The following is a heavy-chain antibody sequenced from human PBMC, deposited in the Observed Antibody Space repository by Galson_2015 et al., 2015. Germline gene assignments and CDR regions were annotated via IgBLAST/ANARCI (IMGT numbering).Heavy chain of an antibody. V-gene: IGHV3-21*01. CDR2: IGSGSSYM. Sequence: LRLSCTASGFTFSTYSMNWVRQAPGKGLEWVSSIGSGSSYMYYADSVKGRFTISRDNAKNSVYLQMNSLRAEDTAVYYCARPYCTSTTCAFYFDYWGQGTLVTVSP. CDR3: ARPYCTSTTCAFYFDY. CDR1: GFTFSTYS. J-gene: IGHJ4*02. D-gene: IGHD2-2*01.